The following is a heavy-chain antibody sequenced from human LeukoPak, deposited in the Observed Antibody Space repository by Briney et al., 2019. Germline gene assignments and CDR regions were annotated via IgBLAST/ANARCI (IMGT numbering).Heavy chain of an antibody. V-gene: IGHV3-21*01. CDR2: ISSSSSYI. Sequence: PGGSLRLSCAASGFTFSSYSMNWVRQAPGKGLEWVSSISSSSSYIYYADSVKGRFTISRDNAKNSLYLQMSSLRAEDTAVYYCARVGYGDYYFDYWGQGTLVTVSS. D-gene: IGHD4-17*01. CDR3: ARVGYGDYYFDY. CDR1: GFTFSSYS. J-gene: IGHJ4*02.